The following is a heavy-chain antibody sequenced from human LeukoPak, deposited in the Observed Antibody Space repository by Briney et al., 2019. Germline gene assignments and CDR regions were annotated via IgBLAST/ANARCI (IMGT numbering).Heavy chain of an antibody. D-gene: IGHD5-12*01. CDR3: ASDYDKDY. CDR1: GFTFSSHA. CDR2: ISYDGSKK. V-gene: IGHV3-30*14. J-gene: IGHJ4*02. Sequence: GRSLRLSCAASGFTFSSHAMHWVRQAPGKGLEWVAGISYDGSKKYYADSVKGRFTISRDNSKNTLYLQMNSLRAEDTAVYYCASDYDKDYWGQGTLVTVSS.